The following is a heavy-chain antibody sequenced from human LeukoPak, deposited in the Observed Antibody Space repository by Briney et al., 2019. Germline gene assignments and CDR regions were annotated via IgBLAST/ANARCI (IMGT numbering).Heavy chain of an antibody. Sequence: PGGSLRLSCAASGFTFSSYWMSWVRQAPGKGLQWVANIKEDGSERYYVDSVKGRFTISRDNARNSVYLQMDSLRAEDTAVYFCARDWARTGYCSSANCPDAFDLWGQGTMVTVSS. CDR3: ARDWARTGYCSSANCPDAFDL. D-gene: IGHD2-2*01. CDR2: IKEDGSER. V-gene: IGHV3-7*01. J-gene: IGHJ3*01. CDR1: GFTFSSYW.